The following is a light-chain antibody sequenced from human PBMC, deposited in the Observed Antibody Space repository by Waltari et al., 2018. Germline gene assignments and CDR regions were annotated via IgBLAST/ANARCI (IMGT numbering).Light chain of an antibody. CDR3: QQYYVWPPIT. V-gene: IGKV3-15*01. CDR2: GAS. Sequence: VLLTQSPASLSVSPGDTVILSCRASQSVRTNLVWYQQKAGQAPRTLIYGASTRASGVPSRFSGSGSETDFTLIISSLQSEDAAVYFCQQYYVWPPITFGGGPSWRS. J-gene: IGKJ4*01. CDR1: QSVRTN.